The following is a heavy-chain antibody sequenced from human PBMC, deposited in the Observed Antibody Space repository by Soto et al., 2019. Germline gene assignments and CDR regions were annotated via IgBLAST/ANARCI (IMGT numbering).Heavy chain of an antibody. V-gene: IGHV3-11*03. CDR2: ITTGSAYT. Sequence: GGSLRRSCAASGFTFSDYYMSWIRQAPGKGLEWISFITTGSAYTNYADSVKGRFTISRDNAKNSLYLQMNSLRVEDTAVYYCAKLRYFDWSSYNWFEYWGQGT. CDR1: GFTFSDYY. D-gene: IGHD3-9*01. CDR3: AKLRYFDWSSYNWFEY. J-gene: IGHJ5*01.